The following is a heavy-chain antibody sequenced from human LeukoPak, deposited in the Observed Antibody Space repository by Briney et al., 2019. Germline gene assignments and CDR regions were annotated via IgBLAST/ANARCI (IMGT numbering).Heavy chain of an antibody. D-gene: IGHD3-9*01. CDR3: VRGSLRYFVSDY. Sequence: GGSLRLSCAASGFTFSSYWMSWVRQAPGKGLEWVANIKQDGSEKYYVDSVKGRFTSSRGNAKNSLYLQMNSLRAEDTAVYYCVRGSLRYFVSDYWGQGTLVTVSS. CDR2: IKQDGSEK. V-gene: IGHV3-7*01. J-gene: IGHJ4*02. CDR1: GFTFSSYW.